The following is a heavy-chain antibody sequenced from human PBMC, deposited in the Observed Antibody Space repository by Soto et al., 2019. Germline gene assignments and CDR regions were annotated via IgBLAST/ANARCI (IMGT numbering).Heavy chain of an antibody. CDR2: IYYSGST. V-gene: IGHV4-59*01. D-gene: IGHD1-26*01. Sequence: PSETLSLTCTVSGGSISSYYWSWIRQPPGKGLEWIGYIYYSGSTNYNPSLKSRVTISVDTSKNQFSLKLSPVTAADTAVYYCARGGRPSYFDYWGQGTLVTVSS. CDR1: GGSISSYY. J-gene: IGHJ4*02. CDR3: ARGGRPSYFDY.